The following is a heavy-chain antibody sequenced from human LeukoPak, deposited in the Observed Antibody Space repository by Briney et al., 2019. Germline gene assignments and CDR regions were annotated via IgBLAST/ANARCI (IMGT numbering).Heavy chain of an antibody. CDR1: GGSISTNNYY. V-gene: IGHV4-39*01. Sequence: PSETLPLTCTVSGGSISTNNYYWGWIRQPPGKGLEWIGNIYYSGSTYYNPSLKSRVTISVDTSKKQFSLKLNSVTAADTAVYYCARLPRYDFWSWGQGTLVTVSS. CDR3: ARLPRYDFWS. J-gene: IGHJ4*02. D-gene: IGHD3-3*01. CDR2: IYYSGST.